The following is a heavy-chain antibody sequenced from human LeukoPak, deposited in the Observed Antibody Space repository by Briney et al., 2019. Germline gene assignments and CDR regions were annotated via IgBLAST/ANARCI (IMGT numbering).Heavy chain of an antibody. D-gene: IGHD6-19*01. J-gene: IGHJ4*02. CDR1: GFTFSSYW. V-gene: IGHV3-7*01. CDR2: IKQDGSEK. Sequence: GGSLRLSCAASGFTFSSYWMSWVRQAPGKGLEWVANIKQDGSEKYYVDSVKGRFTISRDNAKNSLYLQMNSLRAEDTAVYYCARGGRLVLYYFDYWGQGTLVTVSS. CDR3: ARGGRLVLYYFDY.